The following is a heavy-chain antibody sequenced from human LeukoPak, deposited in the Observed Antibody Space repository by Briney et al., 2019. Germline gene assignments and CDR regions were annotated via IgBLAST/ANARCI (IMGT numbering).Heavy chain of an antibody. J-gene: IGHJ6*03. D-gene: IGHD2-8*01. V-gene: IGHV4-59*01. CDR2: IFYTGSI. CDR3: AKGPPVFEVTKLGYYYMDV. CDR1: GSSISSYY. Sequence: NPSETLSLTCTVSGSSISSYYWNWIRQPPGKGLEWIGCIFYTGSIHYSPSLESRVTISVDTSRNQFSLNVRSVTAADTAVYYCAKGPPVFEVTKLGYYYMDVWDKGTAVTVSS.